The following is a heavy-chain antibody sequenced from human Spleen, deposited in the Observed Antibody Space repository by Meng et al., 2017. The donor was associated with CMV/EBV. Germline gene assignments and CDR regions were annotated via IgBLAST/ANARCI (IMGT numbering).Heavy chain of an antibody. V-gene: IGHV1-18*01. J-gene: IGHJ4*02. CDR1: GYPFTSSG. CDR3: ARAGGSSPRGPPDY. CDR2: ISAYTGNT. D-gene: IGHD6-13*01. Sequence: QVPPLQSGSELTKPGASVKVSCKASGYPFTSSGISVVPQAPGQGLEWMGWISAYTGNTNYAQKLHGTVTITTDTSTSTAYMELRCLRSDDTAVYYCARAGGSSPRGPPDYWGQGTLVPVSS.